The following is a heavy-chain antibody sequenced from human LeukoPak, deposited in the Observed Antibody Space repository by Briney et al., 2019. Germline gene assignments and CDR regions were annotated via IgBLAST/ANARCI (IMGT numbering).Heavy chain of an antibody. Sequence: EPGGSLRLSCAASGFTFSSYAMSWVRQAPGKGLEWVSAISGSGSTYYADSVKGRFTLSRDNSKNTLYLQMNSLRAEDTAVYYCATPDYCSSTSCYSSRWGQGTLVTVSS. D-gene: IGHD2-2*02. CDR1: GFTFSSYA. J-gene: IGHJ4*02. CDR2: ISGSGST. CDR3: ATPDYCSSTSCYSSR. V-gene: IGHV3-23*01.